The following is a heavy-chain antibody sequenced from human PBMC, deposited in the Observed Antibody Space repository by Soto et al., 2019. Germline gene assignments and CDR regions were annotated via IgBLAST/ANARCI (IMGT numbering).Heavy chain of an antibody. J-gene: IGHJ4*02. D-gene: IGHD6-13*01. CDR1: GGTFSSYT. V-gene: IGHV1-69*02. CDR3: ASHSSNEEIDNFDY. Sequence: ASVKVSCKASGGTFSSYTISWVRQAPGQGLEWMGRIIPILGIANYAQKFQGRVTITADKSTSTAYMELSSLRSEDTAVYYCASHSSNEEIDNFDYWGQGTLVTVSS. CDR2: IIPILGIA.